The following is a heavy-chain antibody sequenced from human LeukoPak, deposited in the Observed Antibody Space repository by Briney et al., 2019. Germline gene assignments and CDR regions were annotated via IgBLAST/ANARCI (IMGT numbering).Heavy chain of an antibody. CDR1: GFPFSGYW. Sequence: PGGSLRLSCAVSGFPFSGYWMGWVRQAAGNGLEWVATINEDGSEIYYVDSVKGRFTISRDNAKNSLSLQMNSLRAEDTTLYYCARGLDGRSAFDIWGQGTMVTVSS. V-gene: IGHV3-7*01. J-gene: IGHJ3*02. CDR3: ARGLDGRSAFDI. D-gene: IGHD2-15*01. CDR2: INEDGSEI.